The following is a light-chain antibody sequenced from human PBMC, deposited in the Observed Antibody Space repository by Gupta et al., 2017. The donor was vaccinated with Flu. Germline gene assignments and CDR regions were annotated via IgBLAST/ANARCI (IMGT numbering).Light chain of an antibody. CDR3: QQSYRTPHT. V-gene: IGKV1-39*01. J-gene: IGKJ1*01. CDR2: AAS. Sequence: DIQMTQSPSSLSASVGDRVTITCRASQSISSYLNWYQQEPGKAPKLLSDAASSLQSGVPSRFSGSGSGTDFTLTISSLQTEAVATYECQQSYRTPHTCGQGTKVEIK. CDR1: QSISSY.